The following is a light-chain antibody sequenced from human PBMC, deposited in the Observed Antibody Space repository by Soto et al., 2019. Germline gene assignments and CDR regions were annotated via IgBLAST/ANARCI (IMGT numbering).Light chain of an antibody. CDR3: QSYDSSLSGRRGV. V-gene: IGLV1-40*01. CDR1: SSNIGAGYD. Sequence: QSVLTQPPSVSGAPGQRVTISCTGSSSNIGAGYDVHWYQQLPGTAPKLLIYGHSNRPSGVPDRFSGSKSGTSASLAITGLQAEDEADYYCQSYDSSLSGRRGVFGGGTKVTVL. J-gene: IGLJ2*01. CDR2: GHS.